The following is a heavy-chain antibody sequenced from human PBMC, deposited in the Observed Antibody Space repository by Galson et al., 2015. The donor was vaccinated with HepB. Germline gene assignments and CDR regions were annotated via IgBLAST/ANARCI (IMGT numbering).Heavy chain of an antibody. CDR2: IRSKADNYAT. V-gene: IGHV3-73*01. J-gene: IGHJ4*02. D-gene: IGHD1-26*01. CDR1: GFTFSDST. CDR3: SSLISGSSPPPDY. Sequence: SLRLSCAASGFTFSDSTMHWVRQASGKGLEWVGRIRSKADNYATAYAASVKGRFTISRGDSKNTAYLQMNSLKTEDTAVYYCSSLISGSSPPPDYWGQGTLVTVSS.